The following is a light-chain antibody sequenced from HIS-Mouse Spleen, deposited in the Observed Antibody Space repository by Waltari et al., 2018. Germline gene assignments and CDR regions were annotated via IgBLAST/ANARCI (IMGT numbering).Light chain of an antibody. V-gene: IGLV1-51*01. J-gene: IGLJ3*02. CDR1: SSHIGNNS. CDR2: DNN. Sequence: QSVLTQPPSVSAAPGQKVTLSCSGSSSHIGNNSVSWYQQLPGTAPKLLIYDNNKRPSGIPDRFSGSKSGTSATLGITGLQTGDEADYYCGTWDSSLSAWVFGGGTKLTVL. CDR3: GTWDSSLSAWV.